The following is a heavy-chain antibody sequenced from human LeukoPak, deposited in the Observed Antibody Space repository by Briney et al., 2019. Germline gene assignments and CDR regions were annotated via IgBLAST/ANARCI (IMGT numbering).Heavy chain of an antibody. J-gene: IGHJ4*02. V-gene: IGHV4-31*03. Sequence: PSQTLSLTCTVSGGSISSGVYYWSWNRQHPGKGLEWIGYIHYSGRTYYNPALKSRVTISVDTSNNQSSLELTSVTAADTAVYYWAADRGGWVFDYWGQGTLVTVSS. CDR2: IHYSGRT. D-gene: IGHD6-19*01. CDR1: GGSISSGVYY. CDR3: AADRGGWVFDY.